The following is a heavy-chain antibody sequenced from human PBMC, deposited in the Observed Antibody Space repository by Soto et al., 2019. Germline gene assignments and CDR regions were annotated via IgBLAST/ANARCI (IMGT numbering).Heavy chain of an antibody. V-gene: IGHV4-4*07. J-gene: IGHJ5*02. CDR2: IYTSGNT. Sequence: QVQLQESAPGLVKPSETLSITCTVSGGSISNYYWSWIRQPAGKGLEWIGRIYTSGNTNYNPSLTGRVTMSVDMSKNQVSLKLGSVAAADTGVYYCARDDNGENGRAFDPWGQGTLVTVSS. CDR3: ARDDNGENGRAFDP. D-gene: IGHD4-17*01. CDR1: GGSISNYY.